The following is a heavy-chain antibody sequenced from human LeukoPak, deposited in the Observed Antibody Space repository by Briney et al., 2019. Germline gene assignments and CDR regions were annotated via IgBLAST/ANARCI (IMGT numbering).Heavy chain of an antibody. CDR3: ASRPSGSNPFFDY. V-gene: IGHV4-59*08. J-gene: IGHJ4*02. CDR1: GGSISSYY. CDR2: IYYTVST. D-gene: IGHD6-19*01. Sequence: PPETLSLTCTVSGGSISSYYWSWIRQPPGKGLEGIGYIYYTVSTTYNPSLHTRVIISVDTSKYQFSRKLSSVTAADTAMYYCASRPSGSNPFFDYWGQGTLVTVSS.